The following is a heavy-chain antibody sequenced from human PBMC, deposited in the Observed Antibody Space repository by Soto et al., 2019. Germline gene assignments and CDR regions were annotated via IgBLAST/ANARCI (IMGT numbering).Heavy chain of an antibody. CDR2: IYHSGST. J-gene: IGHJ6*02. V-gene: IGHV4-30-2*01. CDR1: GGSISSGGYS. CDR3: AREAMVRDPYYYYGMDV. D-gene: IGHD3-10*01. Sequence: SETLSLTCAVSGGSISSGGYSWSWIRQPPGKGLEWIGSIYHSGSTYYNPSLKSRVTISVDSSKNQFSLKLSSVTAADTAVYYCAREAMVRDPYYYYGMDVWGQGTTVTVSS.